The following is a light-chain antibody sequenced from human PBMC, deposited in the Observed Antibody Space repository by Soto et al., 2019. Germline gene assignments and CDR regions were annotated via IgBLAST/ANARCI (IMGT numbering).Light chain of an antibody. V-gene: IGKV1-9*01. CDR1: QGISSY. J-gene: IGKJ4*01. Sequence: IQSIQSPSSLSASVGDRVTITCRASQGISSYLVWYQQKPGKAPKLLIYAASTLQSGVPSRFSGSGSGTDFTLTISSLQPEDFATYYCQQLNSFPLTFGGGTKVEIK. CDR3: QQLNSFPLT. CDR2: AAS.